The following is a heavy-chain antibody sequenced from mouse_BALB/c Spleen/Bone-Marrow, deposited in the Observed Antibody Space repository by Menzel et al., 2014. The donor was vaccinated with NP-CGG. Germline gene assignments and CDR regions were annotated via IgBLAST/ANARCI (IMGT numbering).Heavy chain of an antibody. J-gene: IGHJ3*01. CDR2: IYPYNGGT. CDR1: GYTFTDHN. D-gene: IGHD2-1*01. Sequence: VQLQQPGPELVKPGASVKISCKASGYTFTDHNMHWVKQSHGKSLEWIGYIYPYNGGTAYNQKFKSKATLTVDNSSSTAYMELRSLTSEDSAVYYCSRPYGNYGAWFAYWGQGTLVTVSA. V-gene: IGHV1S29*02. CDR3: SRPYGNYGAWFAY.